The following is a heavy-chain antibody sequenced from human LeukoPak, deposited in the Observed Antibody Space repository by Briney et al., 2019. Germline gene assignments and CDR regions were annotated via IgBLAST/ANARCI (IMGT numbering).Heavy chain of an antibody. CDR2: IYHSGST. J-gene: IGHJ4*02. D-gene: IGHD3-22*01. Sequence: SETLSLTCAVSGASISSSNWWSWVRQPPGRGLEWFGEIYHSGSTNYNPSLKSRVTISVDTSKNQFSLKLSSVTAADTAVYYCAGEDSSGFMIDYWGQGTLVTVSS. V-gene: IGHV4-4*02. CDR3: AGEDSSGFMIDY. CDR1: GASISSSNW.